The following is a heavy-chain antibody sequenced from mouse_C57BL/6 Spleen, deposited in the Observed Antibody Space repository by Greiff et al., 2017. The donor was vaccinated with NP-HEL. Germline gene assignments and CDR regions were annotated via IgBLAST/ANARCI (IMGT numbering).Heavy chain of an antibody. Sequence: EVQLQQSGPELVKPGASVKIPCKASGYTFTDYNMDWVKQSHGKSLEWIGDINPNNGGTIYNQKFKGKATLTVDKSSSTAYMELRSLTSEDTAVYYCARRGLLQRRYYAMDYWGQGTSVTVSS. CDR3: ARRGLLQRRYYAMDY. V-gene: IGHV1-18*01. CDR2: INPNNGGT. J-gene: IGHJ4*01. D-gene: IGHD2-1*01. CDR1: GYTFTDYN.